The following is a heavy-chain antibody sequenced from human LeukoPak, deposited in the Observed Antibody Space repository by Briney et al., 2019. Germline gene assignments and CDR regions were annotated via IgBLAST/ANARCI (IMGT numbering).Heavy chain of an antibody. J-gene: IGHJ6*02. D-gene: IGHD1-7*01. CDR1: GISLNTYY. V-gene: IGHV4-59*01. Sequence: SETLSLTCTVSGISLNTYYWSWVRQPPGKGLEWIGYVHHTGSADYNPSLKSRVTISLDMSKSQFSLMLTSATAVDTAVYYCARDSWDYIAMDVWGPGTTVTVSS. CDR3: ARDSWDYIAMDV. CDR2: VHHTGSA.